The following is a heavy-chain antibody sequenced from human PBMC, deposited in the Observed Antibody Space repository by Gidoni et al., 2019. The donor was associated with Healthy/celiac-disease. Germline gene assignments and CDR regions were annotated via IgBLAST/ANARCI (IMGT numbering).Heavy chain of an antibody. D-gene: IGHD1-26*01. CDR2: IIPIFGTA. J-gene: IGHJ4*02. CDR3: AREVPVGATSAVYYFDY. Sequence: QVQLVQSGAEVKKPGSSVKVSCKASGGTFSSYAISWVRQAPGQGLEWMGGIIPIFGTANYAQKFQGRVTITADESTSTAYMELSSLRSEDTAVYYCAREVPVGATSAVYYFDYWGQGTLVTVSS. CDR1: GGTFSSYA. V-gene: IGHV1-69*01.